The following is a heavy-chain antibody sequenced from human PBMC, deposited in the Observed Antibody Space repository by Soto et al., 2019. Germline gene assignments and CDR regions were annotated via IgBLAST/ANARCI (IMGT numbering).Heavy chain of an antibody. CDR1: GGTFSSYA. J-gene: IGHJ6*02. CDR2: IIPIFGTA. Sequence: GASVKVSCKASGGTFSSYAISWVRQAPGQGLEWMGGIIPIFGTANYAQKFQGRVTITADESTSTAYMELSSLRSEDTAVYYCARGQVVVVAARYYYGMDVWGQGTTVTVS. CDR3: ARGQVVVVAARYYYGMDV. V-gene: IGHV1-69*13. D-gene: IGHD2-15*01.